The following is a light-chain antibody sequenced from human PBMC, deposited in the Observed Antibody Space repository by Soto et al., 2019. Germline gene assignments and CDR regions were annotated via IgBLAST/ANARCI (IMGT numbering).Light chain of an antibody. J-gene: IGLJ2*01. V-gene: IGLV2-14*01. Sequence: QSVLTQPASVSGSPGQSITISCTGTTSDIGAYDFVSWYQQHPGKAPKLMIYEVSSRPPGLSHRFSGSKSGNTASLTISALQAEDEAAYSCSSYTAGNTVIFGGGTKLTVL. CDR2: EVS. CDR1: TSDIGAYDF. CDR3: SSYTAGNTVI.